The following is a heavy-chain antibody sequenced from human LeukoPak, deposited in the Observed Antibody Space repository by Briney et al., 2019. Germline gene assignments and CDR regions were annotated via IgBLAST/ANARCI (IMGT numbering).Heavy chain of an antibody. J-gene: IGHJ4*02. Sequence: SVKVSCKASGGTFSSYTLSWVRQAPGQGLEWMGRIIPILGIANYAQKFQGRVTITADKSTSTAYMELSSRRSEDTAVYYCARGEQWLRPYDYWGQGTLVTVSS. CDR1: GGTFSSYT. D-gene: IGHD5-12*01. CDR2: IIPILGIA. CDR3: ARGEQWLRPYDY. V-gene: IGHV1-69*02.